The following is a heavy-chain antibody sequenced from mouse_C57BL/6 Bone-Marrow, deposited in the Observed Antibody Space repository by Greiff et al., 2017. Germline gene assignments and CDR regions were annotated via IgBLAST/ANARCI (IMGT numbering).Heavy chain of an antibody. J-gene: IGHJ4*01. CDR2: IYPGSGST. CDR3: ARGPLAYYAMDY. V-gene: IGHV1-55*01. CDR1: GYTFTSYW. Sequence: QVQLQQPGAELVKPGASVKMSCKASGYTFTSYWLTWVKQRPGQGLEWIGDIYPGSGSTNYNEKFKSKATLTVDTSSSTANMQLSSLTSEDSAVYYCARGPLAYYAMDYWGQGTSVTVSS.